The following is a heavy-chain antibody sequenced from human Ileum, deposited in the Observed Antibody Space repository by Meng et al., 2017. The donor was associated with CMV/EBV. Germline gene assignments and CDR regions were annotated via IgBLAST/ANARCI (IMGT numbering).Heavy chain of an antibody. CDR3: ARGGERFGERNLDY. D-gene: IGHD3-10*01. CDR2: IYSGGTT. CDR1: GFTFSSYW. V-gene: IGHV3-53*01. Sequence: GESLKISCAASGFTFSSYWMHWVRQAPGKGLEWVSVIYSGGTTYYADSVKGRFTISRDNSKNTLYLQMNSLRAEDTAVYYCARGGERFGERNLDYWGQGTLVTVSS. J-gene: IGHJ4*02.